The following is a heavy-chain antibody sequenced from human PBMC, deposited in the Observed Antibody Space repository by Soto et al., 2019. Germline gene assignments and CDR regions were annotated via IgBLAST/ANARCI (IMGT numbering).Heavy chain of an antibody. CDR3: ASTPAVGSSLYGDYGWYFDY. V-gene: IGHV4-31*03. J-gene: IGHJ4*02. Sequence: QVQLQESDPGLVKPSQTLSLTCTVSGGSISSGGYYWSWIRQHPGKGLEWIGYIYYSGSTYYNPSLKSRVTISVDTSKNQFSLKLSSVTAADTAVYYCASTPAVGSSLYGDYGWYFDYWGQGTLVTVSS. D-gene: IGHD4-17*01. CDR2: IYYSGST. CDR1: GGSISSGGYY.